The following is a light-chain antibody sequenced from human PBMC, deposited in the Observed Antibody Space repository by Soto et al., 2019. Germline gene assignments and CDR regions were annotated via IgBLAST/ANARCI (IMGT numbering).Light chain of an antibody. Sequence: QSALTQPASVSGSPGQSITVSCTGTTSDVGGYNSGSWYQQHPGKVPKLMIYDVSNRPSGVSNRFSGSKSGNTASVAISGLHAEDEADYYCSSYTSSSTLVFGTGTKLTGL. CDR3: SSYTSSSTLV. V-gene: IGLV2-14*01. CDR1: TSDVGGYNS. J-gene: IGLJ1*01. CDR2: DVS.